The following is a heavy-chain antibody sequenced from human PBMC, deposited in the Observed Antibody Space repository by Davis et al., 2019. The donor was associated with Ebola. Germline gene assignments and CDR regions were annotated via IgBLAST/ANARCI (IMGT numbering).Heavy chain of an antibody. V-gene: IGHV3-33*01. CDR1: GFTFSSYA. J-gene: IGHJ5*01. Sequence: PGGSLRLSCAASGFTFSSYAMHWVRQAPGKGLEWVAGLWSDGSNTYYTDSVKGRLSISRDNSKHTLYLQMNSLRSDDTAVYYCARDGEFYYGSGSSVMYNWFDSWGQGTLVTVSS. D-gene: IGHD3-10*01. CDR3: ARDGEFYYGSGSSVMYNWFDS. CDR2: LWSDGSNT.